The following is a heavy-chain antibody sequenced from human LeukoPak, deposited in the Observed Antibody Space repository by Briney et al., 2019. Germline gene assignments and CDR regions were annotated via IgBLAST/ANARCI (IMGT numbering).Heavy chain of an antibody. Sequence: PGGSLRLSCAASGFIFSDYYMTWIRQAPGKGLEWLSYISGSGSDTNYADSVKGRFTTSRDNAKNSLCLQMNSLRAEDTAVYYCARVGSIAAAGTPDYWGQGTLVTVSS. D-gene: IGHD6-13*01. CDR3: ARVGSIAAAGTPDY. CDR2: ISGSGSDT. V-gene: IGHV3-11*06. J-gene: IGHJ4*02. CDR1: GFIFSDYY.